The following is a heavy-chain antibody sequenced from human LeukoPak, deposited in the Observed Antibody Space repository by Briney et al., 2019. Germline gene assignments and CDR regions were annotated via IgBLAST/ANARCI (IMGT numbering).Heavy chain of an antibody. CDR2: IVVGSGNT. D-gene: IGHD3-22*01. J-gene: IGHJ4*02. V-gene: IGHV1-58*02. CDR1: GFTFTSSA. Sequence: TSVKVSCKASGFTFTSSAMKWVRQARGQRLEWIGWIVVGSGNTNYAQKFQERVTITRDMSTSTAYMELSSLRSEDTAVYYCAAGAFGSGYYPIDCWGQGTLVTVSS. CDR3: AAGAFGSGYYPIDC.